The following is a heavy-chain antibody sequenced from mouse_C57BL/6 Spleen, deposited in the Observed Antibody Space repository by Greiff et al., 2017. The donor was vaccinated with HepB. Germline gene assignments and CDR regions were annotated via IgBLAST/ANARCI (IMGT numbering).Heavy chain of an antibody. V-gene: IGHV6-6*01. Sequence: EVQLQQSGGGLVQPGGSMKLSCAASGFTFSDAWMDWVRQSPEKGLEWVAEIRNKANNHATYYAESVKGRFTISRDDSKSSVYLQMNSLRAEDTGIYYCTRRGSKGYFDYWGQGTTLTVSS. D-gene: IGHD1-1*01. CDR1: GFTFSDAW. CDR2: IRNKANNHAT. CDR3: TRRGSKGYFDY. J-gene: IGHJ2*01.